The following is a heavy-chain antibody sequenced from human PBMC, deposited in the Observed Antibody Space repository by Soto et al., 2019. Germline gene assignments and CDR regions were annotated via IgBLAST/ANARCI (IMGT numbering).Heavy chain of an antibody. CDR3: AKAAATYYCSGGYCYNYYFDS. D-gene: IGHD2-15*01. CDR1: GFTFSNYD. V-gene: IGHV3-30*18. Sequence: RLSCAASGFTFSNYDMHWVRQAPGKGLEWVAVISYDGSNKYYADSVRGRFTISRDNSKNTLYLQMNSLRADDTAVYYCAKAAATYYCSGGYCYNYYFDSWGQGTLVTVSS. J-gene: IGHJ4*02. CDR2: ISYDGSNK.